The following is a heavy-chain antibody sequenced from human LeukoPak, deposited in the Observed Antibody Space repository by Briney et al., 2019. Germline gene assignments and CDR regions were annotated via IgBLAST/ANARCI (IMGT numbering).Heavy chain of an antibody. J-gene: IGHJ6*03. V-gene: IGHV3-21*01. CDR1: GFTVSSNS. D-gene: IGHD5-12*01. CDR3: ARDPVFGWLRSDNYYYYYMDV. Sequence: GGSLRLSCTVSGFTVSSNSMSWVRQAPGKGLEWVSSISSSSTYIYYADSVKGRFTISRDNAKNSLYLQMNSLRAEDTAVYYCARDPVFGWLRSDNYYYYYMDVWGKGTTVTISS. CDR2: ISSSSTYI.